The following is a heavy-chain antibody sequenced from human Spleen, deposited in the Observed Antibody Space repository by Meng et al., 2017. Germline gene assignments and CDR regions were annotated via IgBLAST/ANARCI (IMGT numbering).Heavy chain of an antibody. D-gene: IGHD3/OR15-3a*01. CDR3: AWTRY. J-gene: IGHJ4*02. CDR2: INHSGST. Sequence: QVQLHQWGAGLLKPSETLSLTCAVYGGSFSGYYWSWIRQPPGKGLEWIGEINHSGSTNYNPSLKSRVTISVDKSKNQFSLNLTSVTAADTAVYYCAWTRYWGQGALVTVSS. CDR1: GGSFSGYY. V-gene: IGHV4-34*01.